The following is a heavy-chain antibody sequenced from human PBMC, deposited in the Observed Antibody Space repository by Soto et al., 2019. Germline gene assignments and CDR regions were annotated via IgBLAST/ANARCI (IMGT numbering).Heavy chain of an antibody. CDR3: ARDVYGWESYYDY. D-gene: IGHD3-10*01. Sequence: GGSLRLSCAASGFTFSSYSMHWVRQAPGKGLEWVAVISYEGSNKYYGDSGKGRFSISRDNAKNTLYLQMKSQRAEDKAGYYCARDVYGWESYYDYWGQGTLVTVSS. CDR1: GFTFSSYS. J-gene: IGHJ4*02. V-gene: IGHV3-30*04. CDR2: ISYEGSNK.